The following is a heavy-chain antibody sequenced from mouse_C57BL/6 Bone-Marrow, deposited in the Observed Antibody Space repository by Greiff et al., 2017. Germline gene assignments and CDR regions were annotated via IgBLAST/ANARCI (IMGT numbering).Heavy chain of an antibody. J-gene: IGHJ2*01. D-gene: IGHD1-2*01. CDR1: GYTFTSYW. CDR2: IYPGSGST. Sequence: VQLQQPGAELVKPGASVKMSCKASGYTFTSYWITWVKQRPGQGLEWIGDIYPGSGSTNYNEKFKSKATLTVDTSSSTAYMQLSSLTSEDSAVYYCARSGVGLGYFDYWGQGTTLTVSS. V-gene: IGHV1-55*01. CDR3: ARSGVGLGYFDY.